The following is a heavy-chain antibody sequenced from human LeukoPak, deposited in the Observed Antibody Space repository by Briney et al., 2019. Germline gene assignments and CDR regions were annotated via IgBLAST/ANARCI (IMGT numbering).Heavy chain of an antibody. CDR3: ARDRDWSSHLDY. CDR2: IIPIFGTA. J-gene: IGHJ4*02. Sequence: SVTVSCTASGGTFSSYAISWVRQAPGQGLEWMGGIIPIFGTANYAQKFQGRVTITADESTSTAYMELSSLRSEDTAVYYCARDRDWSSHLDYWGQGTLVTVSS. CDR1: GGTFSSYA. D-gene: IGHD1-1*01. V-gene: IGHV1-69*13.